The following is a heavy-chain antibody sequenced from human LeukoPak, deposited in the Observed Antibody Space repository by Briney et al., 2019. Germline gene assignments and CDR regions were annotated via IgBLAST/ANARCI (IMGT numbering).Heavy chain of an antibody. CDR3: ASTDIAAAGTRNFDY. CDR1: GGSFSGYY. J-gene: IGHJ4*02. Sequence: TSETLSLTGAGYGGSFSGYYWSWIRQPPGKGLEWIGEINHSGSTNYNPSLKSRVTISVDTSKNQFSLKLSSVTAADTAVYYCASTDIAAAGTRNFDYWGQGTLVTVSS. V-gene: IGHV4-34*01. D-gene: IGHD6-13*01. CDR2: INHSGST.